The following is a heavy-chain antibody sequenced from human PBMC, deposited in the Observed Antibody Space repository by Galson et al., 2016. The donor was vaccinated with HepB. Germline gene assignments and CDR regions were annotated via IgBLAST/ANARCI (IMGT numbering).Heavy chain of an antibody. Sequence: PALVKPTQTLTLTCTFSGFSLSTSGMRVSWIRQPPGKALEWLARIDWDDDKFYSTSLKTRLTISKDTSKNQVVLTMTNMDPVDTATYYCARTAVAGAYYFDYWGQGTLVTVAS. V-gene: IGHV2-70*04. CDR3: ARTAVAGAYYFDY. CDR1: GFSLSTSGMR. CDR2: IDWDDDK. D-gene: IGHD6-19*01. J-gene: IGHJ4*02.